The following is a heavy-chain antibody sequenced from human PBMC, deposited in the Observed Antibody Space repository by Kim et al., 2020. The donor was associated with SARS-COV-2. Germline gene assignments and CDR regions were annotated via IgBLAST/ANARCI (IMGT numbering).Heavy chain of an antibody. CDR3: ARDRDYDFSEPGYYFDY. Sequence: ASVKVSCKASGYTFTSYYMHWVRQAPGQGLEWMGIINPSGGSTSYAQKFQGRVTMTRDTSTSTVYMELSSLRSEDTAVYYCARDRDYDFSEPGYYFDYWGQGTLVTVSS. CDR1: GYTFTSYY. D-gene: IGHD3-3*01. V-gene: IGHV1-46*01. J-gene: IGHJ4*02. CDR2: INPSGGST.